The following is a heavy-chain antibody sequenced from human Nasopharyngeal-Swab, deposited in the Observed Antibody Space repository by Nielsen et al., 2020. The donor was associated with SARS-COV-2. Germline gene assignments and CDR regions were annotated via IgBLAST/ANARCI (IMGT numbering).Heavy chain of an antibody. CDR2: ISGSGGST. D-gene: IGHD6-19*01. Sequence: GESLKISCAASGFTFSSYGMHWVRQAPGKGLEWVSAISGSGGSTYYADSVKGRFTISRDNSKNTLYLQMNSLRAEDTAVYYCAKGGRIAVAGNAGGQGTLVTVSS. V-gene: IGHV3-23*01. J-gene: IGHJ4*02. CDR3: AKGGRIAVAGNA. CDR1: GFTFSSYG.